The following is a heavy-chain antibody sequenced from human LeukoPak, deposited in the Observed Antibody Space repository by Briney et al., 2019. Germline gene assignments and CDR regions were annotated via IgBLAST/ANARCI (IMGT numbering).Heavy chain of an antibody. D-gene: IGHD1-26*01. CDR2: IYYSGST. CDR1: GGSFSSGSYY. CDR3: ARDLTPIVGATYFDY. J-gene: IGHJ4*02. V-gene: IGHV4-61*01. Sequence: SETLSLTCTVSGGSFSSGSYYWSWIRQPPGKGLGWIGYIYYSGSTNYNPSLKSRVTISVDTSKNQFSLKLSSVIAADTAVYYCARDLTPIVGATYFDYWGQGTLVTVSS.